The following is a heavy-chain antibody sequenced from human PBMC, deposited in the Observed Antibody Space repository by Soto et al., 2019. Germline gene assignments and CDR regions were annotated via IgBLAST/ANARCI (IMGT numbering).Heavy chain of an antibody. J-gene: IGHJ4*02. CDR1: GYTFTGYY. CDR2: INPNSGGT. CDR3: ARDTKDYYDSSGYYYLDY. V-gene: IGHV1-2*04. D-gene: IGHD3-22*01. Sequence: GASVKVSCKASGYTFTGYYMHWVQQAPGQGLEWMGWINPNSGGTNYAQKFQGWVTMTRDTSISTAYMELSRLRSDDTAVYYCARDTKDYYDSSGYYYLDYWGQGTLVTVSS.